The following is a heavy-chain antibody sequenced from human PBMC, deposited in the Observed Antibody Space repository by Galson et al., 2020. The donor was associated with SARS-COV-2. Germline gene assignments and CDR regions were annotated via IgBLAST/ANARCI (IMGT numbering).Heavy chain of an antibody. V-gene: IGHV4-34*01. CDR3: ARGRTEITMIVLVFTSSSINFDY. D-gene: IGHD3-22*01. J-gene: IGHJ4*02. CDR1: GGSFSGYY. CDR2: INPSGST. Sequence: PSETLSLTCAVYGGSFSGYYWSWIRQPPGKGLEWIGEINPSGSTNYNPSLKSRVTMSVDTSKNQFSLKLSSVTAADTAVYYCARGRTEITMIVLVFTSSSINFDYWGQGTPVTVSS.